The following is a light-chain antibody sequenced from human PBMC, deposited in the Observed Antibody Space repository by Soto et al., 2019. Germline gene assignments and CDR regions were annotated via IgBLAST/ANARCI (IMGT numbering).Light chain of an antibody. J-gene: IGKJ1*01. CDR3: QQHDISPWT. CDR2: DSS. CDR1: HRLSSNF. Sequence: EIILKQYRAKLCLSGGERTTLCWRVSHRLSSNFLASYQQKPGQPPTLLIYDSSTRATGFPDRFIVSGSGTDFTLTIIILEPEDFALYYCQQHDISPWTFGQGTKVDIK. V-gene: IGKV3-20*01.